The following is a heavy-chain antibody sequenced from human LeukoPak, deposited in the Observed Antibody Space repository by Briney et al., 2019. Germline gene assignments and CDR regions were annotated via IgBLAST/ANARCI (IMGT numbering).Heavy chain of an antibody. Sequence: SETLSLTCTVSGGSISSSSYYWGWIRQPPGKGLEWIGSIYYSGSTYYNPSLKSRVTISVDTSKNQFSLKLSSVTAADTAVYYCARHPSIPIAARPSPHFDYWGQGTLVTVSS. CDR2: IYYSGST. CDR1: GGSISSSSYY. V-gene: IGHV4-39*01. J-gene: IGHJ4*02. D-gene: IGHD6-6*01. CDR3: ARHPSIPIAARPSPHFDY.